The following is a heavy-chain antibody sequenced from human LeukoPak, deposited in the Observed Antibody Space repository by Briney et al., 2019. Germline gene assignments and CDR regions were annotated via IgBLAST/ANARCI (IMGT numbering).Heavy chain of an antibody. J-gene: IGHJ4*02. CDR1: GYNFVTYW. CDR3: ARGDGYNYDY. Sequence: GESLKISCRTSGYNFVTYWIGWVRQMPGKGLEWMGIIYPGDSDTRYSPSFQGQVTMSADKSISTAYLQWSSLKASDTAIYYCARGDGYNYDYWGQGTLVTVSS. V-gene: IGHV5-51*01. CDR2: IYPGDSDT. D-gene: IGHD5-24*01.